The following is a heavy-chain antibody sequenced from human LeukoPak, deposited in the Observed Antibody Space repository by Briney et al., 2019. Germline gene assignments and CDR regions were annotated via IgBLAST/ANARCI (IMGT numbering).Heavy chain of an antibody. D-gene: IGHD3-16*01. CDR2: ISSSSNYI. CDR1: GFTFSSYS. J-gene: IGHJ5*02. Sequence: GGSLRLSCAASGFTFSSYSMNWVRQAPGKGLEWVSSISSSSNYIYYADSVKGRFTISRDNAKNSLYLQMNSLRAEDTAVYYCARFDRGSSSHNWFDPWGQGTLVTVSS. CDR3: ARFDRGSSSHNWFDP. V-gene: IGHV3-21*01.